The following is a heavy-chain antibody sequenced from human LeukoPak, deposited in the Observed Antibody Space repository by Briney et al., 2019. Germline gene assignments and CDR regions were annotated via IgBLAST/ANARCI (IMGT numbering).Heavy chain of an antibody. CDR3: ARDSLMVYATPFDP. Sequence: SETLSLTCTVSGGSISSGSYYWSWIRQPAGKGLECIGRIYTSGSTNYNPSLKSRVTISVDTSKNQFSLKLSSVTAADTAVYYCARDSLMVYATPFDPWGQGTLVTVSS. J-gene: IGHJ5*02. CDR1: GGSISSGSYY. CDR2: IYTSGST. V-gene: IGHV4-61*02. D-gene: IGHD2-8*01.